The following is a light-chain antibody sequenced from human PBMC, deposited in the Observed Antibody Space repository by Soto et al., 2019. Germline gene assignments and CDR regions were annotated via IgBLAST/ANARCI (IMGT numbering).Light chain of an antibody. CDR3: QQYGSSGT. CDR1: QSVSNNY. V-gene: IGKV3-20*01. J-gene: IGKJ1*01. CDR2: GAS. Sequence: EIVLTQSLGTLSLSPWERATLSCGASQSVSNNYLAWYQQKPGQAPRLLIYGASNRATGIPDRFSGSGSGTDFTLTISRLEPEDFAVYYCQQYGSSGTFGQGTKVDIK.